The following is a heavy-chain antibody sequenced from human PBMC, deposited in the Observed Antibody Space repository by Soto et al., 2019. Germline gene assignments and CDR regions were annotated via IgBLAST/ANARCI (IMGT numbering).Heavy chain of an antibody. D-gene: IGHD2-15*01. CDR3: ARRGYCRRLPNVYMDV. Sequence: EAQLVESGGGLVQPGGSLRLSCAASGFTFSNYEMHWVRQAPGKGLEYVSGISNNGAHTDYAKSVKGRFTISREHFEKTLYLPMGRPRAEEMAFYFRARRGYCRRLPNVYMDVWGKGTTVTVSS. J-gene: IGHJ6*03. V-gene: IGHV3-64*01. CDR1: GFTFSNYE. CDR2: ISNNGAHT.